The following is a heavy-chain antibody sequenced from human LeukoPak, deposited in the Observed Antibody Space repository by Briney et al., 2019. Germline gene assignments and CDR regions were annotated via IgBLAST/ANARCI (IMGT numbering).Heavy chain of an antibody. CDR2: ISTDARTI. D-gene: IGHD6-13*01. Sequence: PGGSLRLSCAASGFAFSTNWMHWVRQAPGKGLVWVSHISTDARTITYADFVKGRFTISRDNSKKTLFLQMNSLRAEDTAMYYCAKDDPFSSPDYWGQGTLVTVSS. V-gene: IGHV3-74*01. CDR1: GFAFSTNW. J-gene: IGHJ4*02. CDR3: AKDDPFSSPDY.